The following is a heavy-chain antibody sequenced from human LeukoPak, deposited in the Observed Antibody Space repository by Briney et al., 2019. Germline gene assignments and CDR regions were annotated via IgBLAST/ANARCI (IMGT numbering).Heavy chain of an antibody. CDR1: GYTFTGYY. CDR3: ARRSRRGIAVAGTGDY. D-gene: IGHD6-19*01. V-gene: IGHV1-2*02. Sequence: GASVKVSCKASGYTFTGYYMHWVRQAPGQGLEWMGWINPNSGGTNYAQKFQGRVTMTRDTSISTAYMELSRLRSDDTAVYYCARRSRRGIAVAGTGDYWGQGTLVTVSS. J-gene: IGHJ4*02. CDR2: INPNSGGT.